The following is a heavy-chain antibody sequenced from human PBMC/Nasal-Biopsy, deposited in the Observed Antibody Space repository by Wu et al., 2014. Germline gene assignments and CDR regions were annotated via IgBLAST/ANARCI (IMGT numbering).Heavy chain of an antibody. D-gene: IGHD6-6*01. Sequence: KVSCKASGYTFANYGMAWGATGPPGQGLEWMAWISAYNGNTNYAHKYQGRVTVTTDTSTNTAYMELRSLRSDDTGVYFCARDTPSSEAARLLDYWGQGTLVTVSS. CDR3: ARDTPSSEAARLLDY. J-gene: IGHJ4*02. CDR2: ISAYNGNT. CDR1: GYTFANYG. V-gene: IGHV1-18*01.